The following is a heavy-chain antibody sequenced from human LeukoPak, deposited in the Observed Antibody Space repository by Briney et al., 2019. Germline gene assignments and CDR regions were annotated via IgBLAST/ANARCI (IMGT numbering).Heavy chain of an antibody. J-gene: IGHJ4*02. CDR1: GFTFISYG. CDR3: AKDPGSL. CDR2: ISYDGSNK. D-gene: IGHD3-10*01. V-gene: IGHV3-30*18. Sequence: GGSLRLSCEASGFTFISYGMHGVRQAPGKGLEWVAVISYDGSNKYYADSVKGRFTISRDNSKNTLYLQMNSLRAEDTAVYYCAKDPGSLWGQGTLVTVSS.